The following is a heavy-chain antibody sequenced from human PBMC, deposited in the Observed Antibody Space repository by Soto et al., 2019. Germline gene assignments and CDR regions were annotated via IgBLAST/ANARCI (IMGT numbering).Heavy chain of an antibody. D-gene: IGHD3-9*01. CDR3: ARNLMDYDILTGYYMAYYFEY. V-gene: IGHV1-69*05. CDR2: IIPIYGTA. Sequence: ASVDLSSEASGVAFKSCARRSVYQSPGQGLEWMGGIIPIYGTAKYAQKFQGRVTITTDTSASTAYMELSSLRSEDTAVYYCARNLMDYDILTGYYMAYYFEYWGQGTLVTVSS. J-gene: IGHJ4*02. CDR1: GVAFKSCA.